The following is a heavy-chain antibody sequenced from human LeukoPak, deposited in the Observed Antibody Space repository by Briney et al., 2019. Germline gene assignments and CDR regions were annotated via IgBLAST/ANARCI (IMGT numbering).Heavy chain of an antibody. V-gene: IGHV3-7*01. CDR1: GFTFSSYW. J-gene: IGHJ4*02. CDR2: IKQDGSEK. Sequence: GGSLRPSCAASGFTFSSYWMSWVRQAPGKGLEWVANIKQDGSEKYYVDSVKGRFTISRDNAKNSLYLQMNSLRAEDTAVYYCARKELSSGYFGPPNYYFDYWGQGTLVTVSS. D-gene: IGHD3-22*01. CDR3: ARKELSSGYFGPPNYYFDY.